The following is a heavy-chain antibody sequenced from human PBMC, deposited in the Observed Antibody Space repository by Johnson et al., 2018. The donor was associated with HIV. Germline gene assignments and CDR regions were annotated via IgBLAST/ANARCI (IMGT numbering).Heavy chain of an antibody. V-gene: IGHV3-66*01. J-gene: IGHJ3*02. CDR2: IYSGGST. D-gene: IGHD1-26*01. CDR3: AKDLGIVGAVHRTFDI. Sequence: EVQLVESGGGLVQPGGSLRLSCAASGFTVSSDYMSWVRQAPGKGLEWVSVIYSGGSTYYTDSVKGRFTISRDNSKNTLYLQMNSLRAEDTAVYYCAKDLGIVGAVHRTFDIWGQGTMVTVSS. CDR1: GFTVSSDY.